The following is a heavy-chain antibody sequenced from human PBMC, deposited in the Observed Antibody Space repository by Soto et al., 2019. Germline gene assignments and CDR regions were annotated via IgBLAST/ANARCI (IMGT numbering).Heavy chain of an antibody. CDR1: GYRFTTYY. CDR2: INPTGGST. V-gene: IGHV1-46*01. D-gene: IGHD1-26*01. Sequence: ASVKVSCEASGYRFTTYYLHWVRQAPGQGLEWMGMINPTGGSTSYAHKFQGRVTMTRDTSTSTVYMELSSLRSDDTAMYYCARNVNSGLDYWGQGTLVTVSS. CDR3: ARNVNSGLDY. J-gene: IGHJ4*02.